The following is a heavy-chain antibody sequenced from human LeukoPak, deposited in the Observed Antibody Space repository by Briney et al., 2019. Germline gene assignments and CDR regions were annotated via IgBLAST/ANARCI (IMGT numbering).Heavy chain of an antibody. CDR1: GYTFTSYG. CDR3: ARGDGYSSSWYEPLYYYYYGMDV. V-gene: IGHV1-18*01. D-gene: IGHD6-13*01. Sequence: ALVKVSCKASGYTFTSYGISWVRQAPGQGLEWMGWISAYNGNTNYAQKLQGRVTMTTDTSTSTAYMELRSLRSDDTAVYYCARGDGYSSSWYEPLYYYYYGMDVWGQGTTVTVSS. J-gene: IGHJ6*02. CDR2: ISAYNGNT.